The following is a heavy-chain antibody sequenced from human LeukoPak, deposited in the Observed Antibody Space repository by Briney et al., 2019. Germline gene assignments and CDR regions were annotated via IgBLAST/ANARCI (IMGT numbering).Heavy chain of an antibody. CDR1: GGSISSGGYY. V-gene: IGHV4-31*03. Sequence: SETLSLTCTVSGGSISSGGYYWSWIRQHPGKGLEWIGYIYYSGSTYYNPSLKSRVTISVDTSKNQFSLKLSSVTAADTAVYYCARINYYGSGSYRTFDYWGQGTLVTVSS. J-gene: IGHJ4*02. D-gene: IGHD3-10*01. CDR2: IYYSGST. CDR3: ARINYYGSGSYRTFDY.